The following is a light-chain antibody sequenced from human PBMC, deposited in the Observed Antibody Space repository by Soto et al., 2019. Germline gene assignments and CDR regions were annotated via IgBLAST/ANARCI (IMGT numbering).Light chain of an antibody. CDR2: GAS. CDR3: QQYGSLRIT. J-gene: IGKJ5*01. Sequence: EIVWRQSPGTLSLSPGERATLSCRASQSVSSSYLAWYQQKPGQAPRLLIDGASRSATGIPDRLSGSGAETDFTSTISGLEPEDFAVYYCQQYGSLRITVGQGTRLVTK. V-gene: IGKV3-20*01. CDR1: QSVSSSY.